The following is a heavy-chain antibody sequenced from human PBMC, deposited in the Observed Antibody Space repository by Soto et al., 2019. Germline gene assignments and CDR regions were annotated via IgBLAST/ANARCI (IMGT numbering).Heavy chain of an antibody. CDR1: GFTFSNYA. CDR3: AKARPSGGYYYVEAFDV. CDR2: VSSTGTSP. J-gene: IGHJ3*01. Sequence: EVQLLESGGRLIQPGGSLRLSCSASGFTFSNYAMSWVRQSPGKGLEWVSGVSSTGTSPYYAGSVQGRFTISRDNSKNMFYLQMKSLRAEDTAIYYCAKARPSGGYYYVEAFDVWGQGTIVTVSS. V-gene: IGHV3-23*01. D-gene: IGHD3-22*01.